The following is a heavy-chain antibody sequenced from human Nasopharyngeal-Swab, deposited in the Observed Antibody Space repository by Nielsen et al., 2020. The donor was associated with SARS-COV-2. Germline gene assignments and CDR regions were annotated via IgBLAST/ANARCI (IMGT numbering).Heavy chain of an antibody. CDR1: GFTFSSYA. D-gene: IGHD6-19*01. CDR3: ARDGPYSSGLFDY. J-gene: IGHJ4*02. CDR2: ISYDGSNK. Sequence: GSLRLSCAASGFTFSSYAMHWVRQAPGKGLEWVAVISYDGSNKYYADSVKGRFTISRDNSKNTLYLQMNSLRAEDTAVYYCARDGPYSSGLFDYWGQGTLVTVSS. V-gene: IGHV3-30*04.